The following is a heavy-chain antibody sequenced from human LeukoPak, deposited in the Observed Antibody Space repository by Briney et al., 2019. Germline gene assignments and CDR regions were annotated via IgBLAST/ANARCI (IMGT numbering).Heavy chain of an antibody. CDR3: ARGGDGYNYFDY. CDR2: IYYCGST. Sequence: PSETLSLTCTVSGRPISRYHWRWLRQPPGKGLEWLTYIYYCGSTNYNPSLKSRVTISVDTSKHQFSLKLSSVTAADTAVYYCARGGDGYNYFDYWGQGTLVTVSS. V-gene: IGHV4-59*01. J-gene: IGHJ4*02. CDR1: GRPISRYH. D-gene: IGHD5-24*01.